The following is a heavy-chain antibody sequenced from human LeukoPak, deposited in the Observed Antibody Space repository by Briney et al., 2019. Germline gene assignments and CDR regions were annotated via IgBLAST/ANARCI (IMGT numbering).Heavy chain of an antibody. CDR1: GGTFSSNA. V-gene: IGHV1-69*05. J-gene: IGHJ5*02. Sequence: ASVKVSCKASGGTFSSNAISWVRQAPGQGLEWMGRIIPIFGTANYAQKFQGRVTITTDESTSTAYMELSSLRSEDTAVYYCAREGRNWFDPWGQGTLVTVSS. CDR3: AREGRNWFDP. CDR2: IIPIFGTA.